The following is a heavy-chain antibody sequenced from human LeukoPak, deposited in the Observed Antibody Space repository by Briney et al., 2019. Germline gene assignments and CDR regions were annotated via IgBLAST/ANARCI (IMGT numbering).Heavy chain of an antibody. D-gene: IGHD6-13*01. CDR1: GGSFSGYY. Sequence: SSETLSLTCAVYGGSFSGYYWSWIRQPPGKGLEWIGEINHSGSTNYNPSLKSRATISVDTSKNQFSLKLSSVTAADTAVYYCARISGWGIAALEAFDIWGQGTMVTVSS. CDR3: ARISGWGIAALEAFDI. V-gene: IGHV4-34*01. J-gene: IGHJ3*02. CDR2: INHSGST.